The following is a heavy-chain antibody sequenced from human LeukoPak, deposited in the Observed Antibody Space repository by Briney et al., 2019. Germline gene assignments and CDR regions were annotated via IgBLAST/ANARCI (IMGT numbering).Heavy chain of an antibody. CDR2: IYYSGST. J-gene: IGHJ6*03. D-gene: IGHD4-11*01. Sequence: SETLSLTCTVSGGSISSSSYYWGWIRQPPGKGLEWIGSIYYSGSTYYNPSLKSRVTISVDTSKNQFSLKLSSVTAADTAVYYCARTRSYYSTYYYYYMDVWGKGTTVTVSS. CDR1: GGSISSSSYY. V-gene: IGHV4-39*07. CDR3: ARTRSYYSTYYYYYMDV.